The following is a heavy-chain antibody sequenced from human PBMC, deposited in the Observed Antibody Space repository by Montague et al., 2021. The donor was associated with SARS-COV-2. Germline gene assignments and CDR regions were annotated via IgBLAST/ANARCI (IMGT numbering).Heavy chain of an antibody. CDR1: GFTFSSYS. Sequence: SLRLSCAASGFTFSSYSMNWVRQAPGKGLEWVSSISSSSSYIYYADSEKGRFTISRDNAKNSLYLQMNSLGAEDTAVYYCARNLGSGWAFFDYWGQGTLVTVSS. J-gene: IGHJ4*02. V-gene: IGHV3-21*01. CDR3: ARNLGSGWAFFDY. CDR2: ISSSSSYI. D-gene: IGHD6-19*01.